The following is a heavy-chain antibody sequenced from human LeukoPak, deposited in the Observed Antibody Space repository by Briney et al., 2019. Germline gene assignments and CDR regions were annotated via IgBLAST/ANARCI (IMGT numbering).Heavy chain of an antibody. Sequence: GGSLRLSCAASRFTFSMYGMRWVRQAPGKGLEWVSLISGSDGTTLYADSVKGRFTISRDNSKNTLNLQMNSLRVEDTAVYYCARAPRGFQWFVEYWGQGTLVTVSS. CDR1: RFTFSMYG. V-gene: IGHV3-23*01. CDR2: ISGSDGTT. CDR3: ARAPRGFQWFVEY. J-gene: IGHJ4*02. D-gene: IGHD3-22*01.